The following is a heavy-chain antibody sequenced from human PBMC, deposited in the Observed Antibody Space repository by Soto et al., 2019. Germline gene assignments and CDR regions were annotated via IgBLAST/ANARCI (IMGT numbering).Heavy chain of an antibody. Sequence: SETLSLTCAASGGSISSSNWWSWVRQPPGKGLEWIGEIYHSGSTNYNPSLKSRVTISVDKSKNQFSLKLSSVTAADTAVYYCARDFHCGGDCYSFAFDYWGQGTLVTVSS. J-gene: IGHJ4*02. CDR3: ARDFHCGGDCYSFAFDY. D-gene: IGHD2-21*02. CDR1: GGSISSSNW. V-gene: IGHV4-4*02. CDR2: IYHSGST.